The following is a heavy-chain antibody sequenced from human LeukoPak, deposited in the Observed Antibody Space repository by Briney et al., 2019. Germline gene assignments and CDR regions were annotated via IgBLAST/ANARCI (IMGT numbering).Heavy chain of an antibody. J-gene: IGHJ4*02. D-gene: IGHD3-22*01. V-gene: IGHV1-2*02. Sequence: GASVKVSCKASGYTFTGYYMHWVRQAPGQGLEWMGWINPNSGGTNYAQKFQGRVTMTRDTSINTAYMELSRLRSDDTAVYYCARTYYYDSSGYYFDYWGQGTLVTVSS. CDR2: INPNSGGT. CDR1: GYTFTGYY. CDR3: ARTYYYDSSGYYFDY.